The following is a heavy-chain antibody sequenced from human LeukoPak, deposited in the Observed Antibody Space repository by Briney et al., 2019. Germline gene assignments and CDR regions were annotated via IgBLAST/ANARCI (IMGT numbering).Heavy chain of an antibody. V-gene: IGHV3-74*01. CDR1: GFTFSSYW. CDR2: INFDGSST. J-gene: IGHJ4*02. Sequence: PGGSLRLSCAASGFTFSSYWMHWVRLAPGKGLVWVSRINFDGSSTTYADSVRGRFTISRDNAKNTLYLQMNSLRAEDTAVYKCAKTTYCGTDCYSWYFDYWGQGILATVSS. CDR3: AKTTYCGTDCYSWYFDY. D-gene: IGHD2-21*02.